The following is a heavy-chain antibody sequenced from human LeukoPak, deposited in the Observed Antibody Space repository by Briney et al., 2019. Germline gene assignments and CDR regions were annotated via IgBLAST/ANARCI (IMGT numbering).Heavy chain of an antibody. J-gene: IGHJ4*02. V-gene: IGHV4-34*01. CDR3: ARGYSYGYPNY. D-gene: IGHD5-18*01. Sequence: SETLSLTCAVYGGSFSGYYWSWIRQPPGKGLEWIGEINHSGSTNYNPSLKSRVTISVDTSKNQFSLKLSSVTAADTAVYYCARGYSYGYPNYWGQGTLVTVSS. CDR1: GGSFSGYY. CDR2: INHSGST.